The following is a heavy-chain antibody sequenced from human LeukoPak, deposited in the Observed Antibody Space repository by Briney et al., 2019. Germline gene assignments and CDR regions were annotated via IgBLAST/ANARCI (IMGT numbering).Heavy chain of an antibody. CDR3: AREVGDSYYPIDY. CDR1: RFTFSNYA. Sequence: GGSLRLSCAASRFTFSNYAMHWVRQAPGEGLEWVAVIWSDGINEHYADSVKGRFTISRDISKNTVFLQMNSLRDEDTAIYYCAREVGDSYYPIDYWGQGTLVTVSS. V-gene: IGHV3-33*01. CDR2: IWSDGINE. D-gene: IGHD2-21*01. J-gene: IGHJ4*02.